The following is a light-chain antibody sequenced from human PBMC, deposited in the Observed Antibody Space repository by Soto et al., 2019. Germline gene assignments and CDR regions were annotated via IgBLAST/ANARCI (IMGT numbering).Light chain of an antibody. J-gene: IGLJ3*02. CDR3: NSYTGSNNWV. CDR2: EGD. Sequence: QSALTQPASVSGSPGQSITISCTGTSSDVGNYNLVSWYQQYPGKAPKLMIYEGDKRPSGVSNRFFGSKSGNTASLTISGLQAEDEADYYCNSYTGSNNWVFGGGTKVTVL. V-gene: IGLV2-14*02. CDR1: SSDVGNYNL.